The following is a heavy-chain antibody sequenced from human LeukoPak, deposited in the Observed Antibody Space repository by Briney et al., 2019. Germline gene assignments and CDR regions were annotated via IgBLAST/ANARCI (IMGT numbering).Heavy chain of an antibody. D-gene: IGHD6-19*01. J-gene: IGHJ4*02. V-gene: IGHV3-33*01. Sequence: GGSLRLSCAASGFTFSSYGMHWVRQAPGKGLEWVAVIWYDGSNKYYADSVKGRFTISRDNSKNTLYLQMNSLRAEDTAVYYCARGTMWLEGLFDYWGQGTLVTVSS. CDR2: IWYDGSNK. CDR1: GFTFSSYG. CDR3: ARGTMWLEGLFDY.